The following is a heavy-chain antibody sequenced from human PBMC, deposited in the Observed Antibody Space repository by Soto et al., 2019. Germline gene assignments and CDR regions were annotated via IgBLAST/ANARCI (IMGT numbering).Heavy chain of an antibody. CDR2: ISAYNGDT. CDR3: ARPWYSSSWPLFDY. V-gene: IGHV1-18*01. J-gene: IGHJ4*02. D-gene: IGHD6-13*01. CDR1: GYTFTSYG. Sequence: ASVKVSCKASGYTFTSYGISWVRQAPGQGLEWMGWISAYNGDTNYAQKLQGRVTMTRDTSTSTVYMELSSLRSEDTAVYYCARPWYSSSWPLFDYWGQGTLVTVSS.